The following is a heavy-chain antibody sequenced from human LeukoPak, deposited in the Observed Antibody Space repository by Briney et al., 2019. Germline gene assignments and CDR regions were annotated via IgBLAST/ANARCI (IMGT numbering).Heavy chain of an antibody. D-gene: IGHD3-10*01. CDR3: ARDYHGSGSLTTFDY. CDR1: GYTFTIYY. J-gene: IGHJ4*02. Sequence: ASVKVSCMASGYTFTIYYMHWVRQAPGQGLEWMGIINPRGGSASSAQKFQGRVTMTRDTSTSTVYMDLSSLRSEDTAVYYCARDYHGSGSLTTFDYWGQGTLVTVSS. V-gene: IGHV1-46*01. CDR2: INPRGGSA.